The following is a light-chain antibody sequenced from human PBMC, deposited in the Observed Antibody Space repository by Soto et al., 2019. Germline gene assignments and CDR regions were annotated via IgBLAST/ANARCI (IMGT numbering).Light chain of an antibody. CDR2: KIS. Sequence: DIVLTQTPLSSPVTLGQPASISCRSSQSLVHSDGNTYLGWLQQRPGQPPRRLSYKISNRFSGVPDRFSGSGAGTNFTLNINRVDAEDVWVYYCMESTQFPQRFGQGTKVEVK. J-gene: IGKJ1*01. V-gene: IGKV2-24*01. CDR3: MESTQFPQR. CDR1: QSLVHSDGNTY.